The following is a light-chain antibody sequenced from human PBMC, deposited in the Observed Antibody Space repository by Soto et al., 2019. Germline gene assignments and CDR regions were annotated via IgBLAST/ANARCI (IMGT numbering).Light chain of an antibody. J-gene: IGKJ1*01. CDR3: QQYNSYPGT. CDR2: KAS. V-gene: IGKV1-5*03. CDR1: QSISSW. Sequence: DIQMTQSPSTLSASVGDRVTITCRASQSISSWLAWYQQKPGKAPKLLIYKASSLESGVPSRSSGSGSGTEFTLTISSLQPDDFATYYCQQYNSYPGTFGQGTKVDIK.